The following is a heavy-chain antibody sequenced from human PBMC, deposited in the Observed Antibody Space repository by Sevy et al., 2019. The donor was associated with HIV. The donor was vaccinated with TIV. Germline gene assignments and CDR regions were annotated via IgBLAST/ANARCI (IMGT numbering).Heavy chain of an antibody. Sequence: GGSLRLSCAASGFTFSSYAMHWVRQAPGKGLEWVAVISYDGSNKYYADSVKGRFTISRDNSKYTLYLQMNSLRAEDTAVYYCARDTSRTSGQSDYFDYWGQGTLVTVSS. D-gene: IGHD2-2*01. CDR1: GFTFSSYA. CDR3: ARDTSRTSGQSDYFDY. V-gene: IGHV3-30*04. CDR2: ISYDGSNK. J-gene: IGHJ4*02.